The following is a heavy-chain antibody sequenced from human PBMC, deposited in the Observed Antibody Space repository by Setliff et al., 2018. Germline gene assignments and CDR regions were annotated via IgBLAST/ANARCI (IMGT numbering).Heavy chain of an antibody. J-gene: IGHJ5*02. CDR3: AVDHVTNIAESGYGYTRIDP. CDR2: IYIRGGT. V-gene: IGHV4-61*02. D-gene: IGHD6-19*01. Sequence: PSETLSLTCTVSGGSTTDENSWWAWIRQPAGKRPEWLGLIYIRGGTDYSPSLKSRVTISLDTSRNQFSLNLTSVTAADTAVYYCAVDHVTNIAESGYGYTRIDPWGQGIPVTVSS. CDR1: GGSTTDENSW.